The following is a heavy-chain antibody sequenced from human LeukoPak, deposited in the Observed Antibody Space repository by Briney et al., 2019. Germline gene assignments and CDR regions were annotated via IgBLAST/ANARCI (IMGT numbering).Heavy chain of an antibody. J-gene: IGHJ5*02. CDR3: ARSRQQRPNWFDP. D-gene: IGHD5-24*01. Sequence: RASVKVSCKASGYTFISYGISWVRQAPGQGLEWMGWISAYNGNTNYAQKLQGRVTMTTDTSTSTAYLELRSLRSDDTAVYYCARSRQQRPNWFDPWGQGTLVTVSS. CDR2: ISAYNGNT. V-gene: IGHV1-18*01. CDR1: GYTFISYG.